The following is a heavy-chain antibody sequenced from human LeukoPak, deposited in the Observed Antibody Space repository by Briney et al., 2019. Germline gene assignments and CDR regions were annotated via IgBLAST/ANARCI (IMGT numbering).Heavy chain of an antibody. Sequence: GALRLSCAASGFTFSRSAMNWVRQAPGKGLEWVSGISGSGGNTYYADSVKGRFTISRDNSQNTLYLQMKSLRVDDSALYYCARGTYLFDTSGYYVRWYFDVWGRGSLVTVSS. CDR3: ARGTYLFDTSGYYVRWYFDV. V-gene: IGHV3-23*01. CDR2: ISGSGGNT. D-gene: IGHD3-22*01. J-gene: IGHJ2*01. CDR1: GFTFSRSA.